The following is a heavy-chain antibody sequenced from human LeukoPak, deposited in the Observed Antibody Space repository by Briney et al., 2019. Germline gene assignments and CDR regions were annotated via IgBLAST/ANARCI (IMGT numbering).Heavy chain of an antibody. CDR2: ISYDGSNK. D-gene: IGHD2-15*01. CDR3: AKDIGHCSGGSCYSSGFQH. CDR1: GFTFSSYG. Sequence: GGSLRLSCAASGFTFSSYGMHWVRHAPGKGLEGLAVISYDGSNKYYADSLKGRFTISRDNSKNTLYLQMNSLRAEDTAVYYCAKDIGHCSGGSCYSSGFQHWGQGALVTVSS. V-gene: IGHV3-30*18. J-gene: IGHJ1*01.